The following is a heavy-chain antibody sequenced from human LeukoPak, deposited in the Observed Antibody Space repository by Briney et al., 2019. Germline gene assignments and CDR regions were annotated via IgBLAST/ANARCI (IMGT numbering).Heavy chain of an antibody. V-gene: IGHV6-1*01. D-gene: IGHD5-18*01. Sequence: SQTLSLTCAISGDSVSNKIGAWNWIRQSPSRGLEWLGRTYYRSKWFRIIINPDTSKNQFSLQLNSVTPEDTAVYYCARSGYFAEYLQPWGQGTLVTVSS. CDR1: GDSVSNKIGA. CDR3: ARSGYFAEYLQP. CDR2: TYYRSKW. J-gene: IGHJ1*01.